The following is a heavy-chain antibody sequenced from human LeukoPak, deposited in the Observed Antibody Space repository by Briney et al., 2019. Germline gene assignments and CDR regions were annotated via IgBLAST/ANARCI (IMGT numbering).Heavy chain of an antibody. CDR1: GFTFSSYG. J-gene: IGHJ4*02. V-gene: IGHV3-33*01. D-gene: IGHD5-12*01. Sequence: GGSLRLSCAASGFTFSSYGMHWVRQAPGKGLEWVAVIWYDGSNKYYADSVKGRFTISRDNSKNTLYLQMNSLRAEDTAVYYCARGMDIVATIDYWGQGTLVTVSS. CDR2: IWYDGSNK. CDR3: ARGMDIVATIDY.